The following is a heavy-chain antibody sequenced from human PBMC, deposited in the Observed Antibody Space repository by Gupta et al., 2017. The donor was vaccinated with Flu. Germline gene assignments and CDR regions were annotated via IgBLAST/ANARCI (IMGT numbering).Heavy chain of an antibody. D-gene: IGHD7-27*01. V-gene: IGHV3-20*01. CDR2: INWNGGTV. CDR1: FQDEA. CDR3: VREILTGEWYIDL. J-gene: IGHJ2*01. Sequence: FQDEAMRWVRKRPGSGVEWGSGINWNGGTVNYAESVRGRFTISRDNAKNALFREVNSLRPEDTAVYHCVREILTGEWYIDLWGRGTLGTGSS.